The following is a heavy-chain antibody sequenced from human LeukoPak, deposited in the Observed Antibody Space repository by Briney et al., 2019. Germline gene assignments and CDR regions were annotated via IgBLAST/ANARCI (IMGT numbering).Heavy chain of an antibody. D-gene: IGHD3-9*01. CDR1: GCTFSSYS. V-gene: IGHV3-48*02. J-gene: IGHJ4*02. CDR3: ARDHDWAFDY. CDR2: ISISTTNI. Sequence: PGGSMRLSCAASGCTFSSYSMNWVRQAPGQGLEWVSYISISTTNIYYADSVKGRFTVSRDNAKNSLYLQMNTLTDDDASEYYSARDHDWAFDYWGQGTLVSVSS.